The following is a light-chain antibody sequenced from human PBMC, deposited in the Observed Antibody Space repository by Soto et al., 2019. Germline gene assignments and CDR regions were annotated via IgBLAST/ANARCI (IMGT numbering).Light chain of an antibody. J-gene: IGKJ1*01. Sequence: DIQMTQSPSSLSASVGDRVTITCRASQGVGGDAGWYQQKPGKHPKRLLYATSTLQSGIPSRFSGGGFGTEFTLTISSLQPEDFATYYCVQHNSYPRTFGQGTRVEMK. CDR1: QGVGGD. V-gene: IGKV1-17*01. CDR3: VQHNSYPRT. CDR2: ATS.